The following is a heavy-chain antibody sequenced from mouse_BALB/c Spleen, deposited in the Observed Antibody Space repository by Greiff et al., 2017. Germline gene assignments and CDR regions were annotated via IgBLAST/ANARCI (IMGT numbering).Heavy chain of an antibody. CDR3: ARPYEYDRFAY. J-gene: IGHJ3*01. V-gene: IGHV5-6*01. Sequence: EVKLMESGGDLVKPGGSLKLSCAASGFTFSSYGMSWVRQTPDKRLEWVATISSGGSYTYYPDSVKGRFTISRDNAKNTLYLQMSSLKSEDTAMYYCARPYEYDRFAYWGQGTLVTVSA. D-gene: IGHD2-4*01. CDR1: GFTFSSYG. CDR2: ISSGGSYT.